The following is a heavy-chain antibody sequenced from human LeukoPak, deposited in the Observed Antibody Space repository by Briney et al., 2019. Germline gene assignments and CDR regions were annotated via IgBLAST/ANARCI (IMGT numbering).Heavy chain of an antibody. Sequence: ASVKVSCKASGYTFTGYYMHWVRQAPGQGLEWMGWISAYNGNTNYAQKLQGRVTMTTDTSTSTAYMELRSLRSDDTAVYYCARTQLWLLYYYYYMDVWGKGTTVTVSS. CDR2: ISAYNGNT. CDR3: ARTQLWLLYYYYYMDV. D-gene: IGHD5-18*01. CDR1: GYTFTGYY. J-gene: IGHJ6*03. V-gene: IGHV1-18*04.